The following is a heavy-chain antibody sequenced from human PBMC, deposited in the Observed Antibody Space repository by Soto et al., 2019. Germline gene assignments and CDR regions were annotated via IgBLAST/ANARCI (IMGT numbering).Heavy chain of an antibody. J-gene: IGHJ3*02. CDR2: INPSGGST. D-gene: IGHD3-9*01. V-gene: IGHV1-46*01. CDR1: GYTFTSYY. Sequence: ASVKVSCKASGYTFTSYYMHWVRQAPGQGLEWMGIINPSGGSTSYAQKFQGRVTMTRDTSTSTVYMELSSLRSEDTAVYYCARDRALRYFDWFQAYGREGAFDIWGQGTMVTVSS. CDR3: ARDRALRYFDWFQAYGREGAFDI.